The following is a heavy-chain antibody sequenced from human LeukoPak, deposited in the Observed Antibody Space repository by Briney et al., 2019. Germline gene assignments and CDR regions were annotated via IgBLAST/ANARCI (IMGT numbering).Heavy chain of an antibody. CDR2: IKQDGSEK. D-gene: IGHD2-15*01. CDR1: GFTFSSYW. Sequence: PGGSLRLSCAASGFTFSSYWMSWVRQAPGKGLEWVANIKQDGSEKYYVDSVKGRFTISRDNAKNSLYLQMNSLRAEGTAVYYCARIPGIVVVVAATLPSYYFDYWGQGTLVTVSS. J-gene: IGHJ4*02. CDR3: ARIPGIVVVVAATLPSYYFDY. V-gene: IGHV3-7*01.